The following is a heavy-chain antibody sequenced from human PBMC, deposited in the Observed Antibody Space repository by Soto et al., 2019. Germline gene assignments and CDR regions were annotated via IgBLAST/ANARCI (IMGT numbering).Heavy chain of an antibody. CDR1: GFTFSSYS. CDR3: ARESTTVTTRRRGWFDP. CDR2: ISSSSSYI. J-gene: IGHJ5*02. Sequence: GSLRVYCAASGFTFSSYSMNWVRQAPGKGLEWVSSISSSSSYIYYADSVKGRFTISRDNAKNSLYLQMNSLRAEDTAVYYCARESTTVTTRRRGWFDPWGQGTLVTVSS. D-gene: IGHD4-17*01. V-gene: IGHV3-21*01.